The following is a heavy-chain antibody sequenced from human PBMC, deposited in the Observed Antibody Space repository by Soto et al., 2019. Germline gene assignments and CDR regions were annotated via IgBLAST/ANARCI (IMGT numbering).Heavy chain of an antibody. Sequence: EQLVQSGAEVTKPGASVKISCKAYGYTFTNYYIHWVRQAPGHGLVWMAIINPGYGGPSNTRYATQFQGRVTMTTDTSTRTVHMELSNLRSDDTAIYYFARDSRGSWNDESNWFDPWGQGPLVNVAS. CDR2: INPGYGGPSNT. D-gene: IGHD1-1*01. CDR1: GYTFTNYY. J-gene: IGHJ5*02. V-gene: IGHV1-46*01. CDR3: ARDSRGSWNDESNWFDP.